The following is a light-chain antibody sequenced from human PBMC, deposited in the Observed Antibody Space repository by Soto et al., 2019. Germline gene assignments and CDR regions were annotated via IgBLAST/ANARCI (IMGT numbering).Light chain of an antibody. J-gene: IGKJ1*01. Sequence: EIVLTQSPGTLSLSPGERATLACRASQSVNNRYLAWYQQKPGQAPRLLIYDASSRATGITDRFSGSGSGTDFTLTISRLEPEDFAVYHCQQYGGSPRTFGQGTKVEIK. V-gene: IGKV3-20*01. CDR1: QSVNNRY. CDR2: DAS. CDR3: QQYGGSPRT.